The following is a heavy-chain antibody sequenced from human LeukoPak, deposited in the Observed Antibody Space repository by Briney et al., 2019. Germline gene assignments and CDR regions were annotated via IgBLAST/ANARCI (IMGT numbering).Heavy chain of an antibody. CDR1: GGSFGGYY. V-gene: IGHV4-34*01. Sequence: SETLSLTCAVYGGSFGGYYWSWIRQPPGKGLEWIGEINHSGSTNYNPSLKSRVTISVDTSKNQFSLKLSSVTAADTAVYYCARAYSSGWIVYYMDVWGKGTTVTVSS. CDR3: ARAYSSGWIVYYMDV. J-gene: IGHJ6*03. D-gene: IGHD6-19*01. CDR2: INHSGST.